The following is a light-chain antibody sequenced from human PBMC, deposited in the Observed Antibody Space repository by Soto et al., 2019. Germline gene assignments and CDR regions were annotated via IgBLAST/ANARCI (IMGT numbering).Light chain of an antibody. CDR3: QKYNSASLT. V-gene: IGKV1-27*01. CDR1: QGISNY. J-gene: IGKJ4*01. CDR2: AAS. Sequence: DIQMTQSPSSLSASVGDRVTITCRARQGISNYLAWYQQKPGKVPKLLIYAASTLQSGLPSRFSGSGSGTDFTLTISSQQPEDVATYYCQKYNSASLTFGGGIKVEIK.